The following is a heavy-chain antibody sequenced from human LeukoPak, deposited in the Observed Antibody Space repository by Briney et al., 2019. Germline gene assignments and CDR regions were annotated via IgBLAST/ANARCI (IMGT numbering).Heavy chain of an antibody. CDR2: IQSDGSTT. CDR3: ARDRGYAPDC. D-gene: IGHD2-2*01. J-gene: IGHJ4*02. Sequence: GGSLRLSCAASGFTFSSYWMHWVRQTPGKGLVWVSGIQSDGSTTTYADFVEGRFTISRDNAKNTLFLQMNSLRAEDTAVYYCARDRGYAPDCWGQGTLVTVSS. V-gene: IGHV3-74*03. CDR1: GFTFSSYW.